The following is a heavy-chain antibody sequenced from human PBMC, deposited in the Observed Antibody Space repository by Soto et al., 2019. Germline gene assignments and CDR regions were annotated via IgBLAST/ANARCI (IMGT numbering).Heavy chain of an antibody. CDR2: ITSKTGDQ. V-gene: IGHV3-21*06. J-gene: IGHJ4*02. D-gene: IGHD3-22*01. CDR1: GFTVNKYS. CDR3: ARDLMPNDRGLGDLAY. Sequence: GGSLRLSCSASGFTVNKYSMNWVRQAPGKGLEWVSSITSKTGDQYYADSVKGRFIISRDNTKNSLSLQVTSLRDEDTAVYYCARDLMPNDRGLGDLAYWGQGTLVTVSS.